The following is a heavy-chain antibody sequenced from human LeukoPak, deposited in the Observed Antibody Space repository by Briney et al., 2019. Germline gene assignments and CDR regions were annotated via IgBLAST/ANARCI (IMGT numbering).Heavy chain of an antibody. CDR1: GGTFSSYA. CDR3: ARGLRYDSSGSYYFDY. J-gene: IGHJ4*02. V-gene: IGHV1-69*13. D-gene: IGHD3-22*01. Sequence: SVKVSCKASGGTFSSYAISWVRQAPGQGLEWMGGIIPIFGTANYAQKFQGRVTITADESTSTAYMELSSLRSEDTAVYYCARGLRYDSSGSYYFDYWGQGTLVTVSS. CDR2: IIPIFGTA.